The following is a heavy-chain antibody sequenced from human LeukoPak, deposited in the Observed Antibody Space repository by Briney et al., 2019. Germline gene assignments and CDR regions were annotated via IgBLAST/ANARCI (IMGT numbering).Heavy chain of an antibody. J-gene: IGHJ4*02. Sequence: PGGSLRLSCAASGFTFDDYTMHWVRQAPGKGLEWVSLISWDGGSTYYADSVKGRFTISRDNSKNSLYLQMNSLRTEDTALYYCANDDDYWGQGTLVTVSS. CDR1: GFTFDDYT. V-gene: IGHV3-43*01. CDR3: ANDDDY. CDR2: ISWDGGST.